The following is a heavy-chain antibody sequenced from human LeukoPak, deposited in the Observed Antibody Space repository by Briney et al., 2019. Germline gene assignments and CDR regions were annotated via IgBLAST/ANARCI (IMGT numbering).Heavy chain of an antibody. J-gene: IGHJ6*03. CDR3: ARGTLEYSSSSTYYYCYYLDV. D-gene: IGHD6-6*01. CDR1: GGSFSGYY. Sequence: SETLSLTCAVYGGSFSGYYWSWIRQPPGKGLEWIGEINNSGSTNYNPSLKSRVTISADTSKNQISLKVTSVTAADTAVYYCARGTLEYSSSSTYYYCYYLDVWGKGTTVTVSS. CDR2: INNSGST. V-gene: IGHV4-34*01.